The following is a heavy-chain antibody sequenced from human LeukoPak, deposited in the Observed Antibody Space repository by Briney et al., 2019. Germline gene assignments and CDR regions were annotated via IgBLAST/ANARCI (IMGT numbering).Heavy chain of an antibody. CDR3: AKGSRGFDY. J-gene: IGHJ4*02. Sequence: GGSLRLSCAASGFTFSSYGMHWVRQAPGKGLEWVAVISYDGSNKYYADSVKGRFTISRDNSKNTLYLQMNSLRAEDTAVYYCAKGSRGFDYWGQGTLVTVSS. CDR1: GFTFSSYG. V-gene: IGHV3-30*18. CDR2: ISYDGSNK. D-gene: IGHD2-15*01.